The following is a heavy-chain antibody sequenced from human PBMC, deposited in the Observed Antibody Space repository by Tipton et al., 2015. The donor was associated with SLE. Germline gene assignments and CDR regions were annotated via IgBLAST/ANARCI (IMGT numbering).Heavy chain of an antibody. J-gene: IGHJ6*02. CDR1: GGSISSGGYY. CDR3: ARDQVVRAGGMDV. V-gene: IGHV4-31*03. D-gene: IGHD2-15*01. Sequence: TLSLTCTVSGGSISSGGYYWSWIRQHPGKGLEWIGYIYYSGSTYYNPSLKSRVTMSVDTSKNQFSLKLNSVTAADTAVYYCARDQVVRAGGMDVWGQGTTVTVSS. CDR2: IYYSGST.